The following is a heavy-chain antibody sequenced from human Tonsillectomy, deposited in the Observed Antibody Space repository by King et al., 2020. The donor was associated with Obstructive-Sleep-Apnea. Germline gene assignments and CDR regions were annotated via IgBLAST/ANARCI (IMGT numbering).Heavy chain of an antibody. CDR1: GFTFSSYA. J-gene: IGHJ3*02. V-gene: IGHV3-23*04. CDR2: IIGRGGGT. D-gene: IGHD3-9*01. CDR3: VRPLLRYFDWLFI. Sequence: VQLVESGGVLVQPGGSLRLSCAASGFTFSSYAMCWVRQAPGRGLGWVSAIIGRGGGTYYADAGKGRFTISRHNPKNTLYLHMNSLRAEDTAVYYCVRPLLRYFDWLFIWGQGTMVTVSS.